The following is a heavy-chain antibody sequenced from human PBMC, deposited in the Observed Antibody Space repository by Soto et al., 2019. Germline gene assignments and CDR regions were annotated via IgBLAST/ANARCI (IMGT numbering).Heavy chain of an antibody. CDR1: GYTFTSYG. CDR2: ISAYNGNT. CDR3: ARKPEDCSGGSCYLIDY. J-gene: IGHJ4*02. V-gene: IGHV1-18*01. Sequence: ASVKVSCKASGYTFTSYGISWVRQAPGQGLEWMGWISAYNGNTNYAQKLQGRVTMTTDTSTSTAYMELRSLRSDDTAVYYCARKPEDCSGGSCYLIDYWGQGTLVTVSS. D-gene: IGHD2-15*01.